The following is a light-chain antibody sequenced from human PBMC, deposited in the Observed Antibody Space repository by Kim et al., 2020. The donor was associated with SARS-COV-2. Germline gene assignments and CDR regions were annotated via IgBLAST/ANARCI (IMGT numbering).Light chain of an antibody. CDR2: QAS. V-gene: IGKV3-11*01. CDR3: QQRSNWPIT. CDR1: QNIGIY. Sequence: LSPGEGATLPRRTRQNIGIYLAWYQPKPGQGPWLLIYQASNRATGIPARCSGSGYGTDVTHTSSSLETEDFAVHYCQQRSNWPITIGQRTRLEIK. J-gene: IGKJ5*01.